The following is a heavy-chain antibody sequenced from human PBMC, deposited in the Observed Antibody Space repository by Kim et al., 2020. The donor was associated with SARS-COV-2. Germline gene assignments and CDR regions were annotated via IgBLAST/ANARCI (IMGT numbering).Heavy chain of an antibody. V-gene: IGHV3-30*04. Sequence: GGSLRLSCAASGFTFNNYAMHWVRQAPGKGLEWVAVISYDGGSQYYSDPVQGRFTISRDNSKNTLYLQMNSLRPEDTAVYYCARDMVRGVPDYLDYWGQGTLVTVSA. J-gene: IGHJ4*02. D-gene: IGHD3-10*01. CDR1: GFTFNNYA. CDR2: ISYDGGSQ. CDR3: ARDMVRGVPDYLDY.